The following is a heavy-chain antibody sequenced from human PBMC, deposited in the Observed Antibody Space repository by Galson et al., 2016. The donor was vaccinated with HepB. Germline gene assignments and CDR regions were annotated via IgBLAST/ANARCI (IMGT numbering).Heavy chain of an antibody. CDR1: GGSVSSGSYY. V-gene: IGHV4-61*01. Sequence: ETLSLTCTVSGGSVSSGSYYWSWIRQPPGKGLEWTGYIYYSGSTHYNPSLKSRVTISVDTSKNQSSLKLRSVTAADTAVYYCARMNGGDISPFDYWGQGTLVTVSS. D-gene: IGHD5-12*01. J-gene: IGHJ4*02. CDR3: ARMNGGDISPFDY. CDR2: IYYSGST.